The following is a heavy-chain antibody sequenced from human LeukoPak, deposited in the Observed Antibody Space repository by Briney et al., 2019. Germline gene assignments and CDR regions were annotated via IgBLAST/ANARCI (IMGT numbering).Heavy chain of an antibody. D-gene: IGHD1-1*01. CDR2: IYPGDSDT. CDR3: ARRATGTTGTHDY. CDR1: GYNFASYF. V-gene: IGHV5-51*01. Sequence: GESLKISCKASGYNFASYFIGWVRQMPGKGLEWMGIIYPGDSDTRYSPSFQGQVTISADKSISTAYLQWSSLKASDTAMYYCARRATGTTGTHDYWGQGTLVTVSS. J-gene: IGHJ4*02.